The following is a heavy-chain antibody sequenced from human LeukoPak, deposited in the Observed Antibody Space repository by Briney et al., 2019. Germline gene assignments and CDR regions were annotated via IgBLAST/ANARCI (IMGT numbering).Heavy chain of an antibody. V-gene: IGHV3-30*02. J-gene: IGHJ4*02. CDR1: GFTFSSYG. CDR2: IRYDGSNK. CDR3: ARGEWSSSPFDY. Sequence: GGSLRLSCAASGFTFSSYGMHWVRQAPGKGLEWVTFIRYDGSNKYYADSVKGRFTISRDNAKNSLYLQMSSLRAEDTAVYYCARGEWSSSPFDYWGQGTLVTVSS. D-gene: IGHD6-6*01.